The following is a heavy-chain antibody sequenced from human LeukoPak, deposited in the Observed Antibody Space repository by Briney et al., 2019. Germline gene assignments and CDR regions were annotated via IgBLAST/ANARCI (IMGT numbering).Heavy chain of an antibody. J-gene: IGHJ3*02. Sequence: PSETLSLTCTVSGGSISSGDYYWSWIRQPPGKGLEWIGYIYYSGSTYYNPSLKSRVTISVDTSKNQFSLKLSSVTAADTAVYYCARVLYSGSWGVDDAFDIWGQGTMVTVSS. CDR3: ARVLYSGSWGVDDAFDI. D-gene: IGHD1-26*01. CDR2: IYYSGST. CDR1: GGSISSGDYY. V-gene: IGHV4-30-4*01.